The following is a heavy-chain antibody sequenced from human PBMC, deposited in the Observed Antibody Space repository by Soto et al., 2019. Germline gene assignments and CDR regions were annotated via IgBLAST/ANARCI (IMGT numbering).Heavy chain of an antibody. J-gene: IGHJ6*02. CDR2: IYYSGST. Sequence: PSETLSLTCTVSGGSISSYYWSWIRQPPGKGLEWIGYIYYSGSTNYNPSLKSRVTISVDTSKNQFSLKLSSVTAADTAVYYCARIRRIAAAGIGSTNYYYGMDVWGQGTTVTVS. CDR3: ARIRRIAAAGIGSTNYYYGMDV. V-gene: IGHV4-59*01. D-gene: IGHD6-13*01. CDR1: GGSISSYY.